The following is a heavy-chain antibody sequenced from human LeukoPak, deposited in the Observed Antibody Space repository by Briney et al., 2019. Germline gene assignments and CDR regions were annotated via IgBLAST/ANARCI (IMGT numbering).Heavy chain of an antibody. CDR3: ARVGGLDAFDI. CDR1: GFTFSTYT. D-gene: IGHD1-26*01. Sequence: PGGSLRLSCAASGFTFSTYTMNWVRQAPGKGLEWVSSISSSSSYIYYADSVKGRFTISRHNSQNTLFLQMNSLRAEDTAVYYCARVGGLDAFDIWGQGTMVTVSS. V-gene: IGHV3-21*04. CDR2: ISSSSSYI. J-gene: IGHJ3*02.